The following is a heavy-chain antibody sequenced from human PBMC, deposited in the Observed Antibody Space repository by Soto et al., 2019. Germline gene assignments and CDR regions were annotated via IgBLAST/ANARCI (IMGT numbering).Heavy chain of an antibody. CDR2: IKSDGSGT. Sequence: EVQLVESGGGLVQPGGSLTLSCAASGFTFSSYSMHWVRQAPGKGLVWVSGIKSDGSGTYYADSVKGRFTISRHNAKNMLYLQMCEPRVENSVVYLSARGDGVRYAGHDDRGRHWGQGTLVTVPS. CDR3: ARGDGVRYAGHDDRGRH. J-gene: IGHJ4*02. V-gene: IGHV3-74*02. CDR1: GFTFSSYS. D-gene: IGHD2-8*01.